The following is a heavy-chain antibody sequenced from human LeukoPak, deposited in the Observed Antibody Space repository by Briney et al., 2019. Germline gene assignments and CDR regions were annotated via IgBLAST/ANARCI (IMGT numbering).Heavy chain of an antibody. CDR3: ARDNSPLDY. CDR2: IKQDGSEK. D-gene: IGHD5-18*01. CDR1: GFTFSTYW. V-gene: IGHV3-7*01. J-gene: IGHJ4*02. Sequence: GGSLRLSCAASGFTFSTYWMSWVRQAPGKGLEWVANIKQDGSEKYYVDSVKGRFTISRDNAKNSLYLHMNSLRVEDTAVYYCARDNSPLDYWGQGTLVTVSS.